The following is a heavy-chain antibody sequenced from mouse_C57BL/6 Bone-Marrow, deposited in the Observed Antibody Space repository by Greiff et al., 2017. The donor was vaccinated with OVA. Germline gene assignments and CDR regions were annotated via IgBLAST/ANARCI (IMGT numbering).Heavy chain of an antibody. D-gene: IGHD2-10*02. CDR1: GYTFTDYN. CDR3: ARPSNPDAMDY. CDR2: INPNNGGT. J-gene: IGHJ4*01. V-gene: IGHV1-22*01. Sequence: VQLKESGPELVKPGASVKMSCKASGYTFTDYNMHWVKQSHGKSLEWIGYINPNNGGTSYNQKFKGKATLTVNKSSSTAYMELRSLTSEDSAVYYCARPSNPDAMDYWGQGTSVTVSS.